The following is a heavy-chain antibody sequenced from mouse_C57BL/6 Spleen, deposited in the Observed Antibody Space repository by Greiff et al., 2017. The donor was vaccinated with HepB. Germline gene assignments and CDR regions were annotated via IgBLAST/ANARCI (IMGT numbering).Heavy chain of an antibody. CDR2: IDPETGGT. J-gene: IGHJ3*01. V-gene: IGHV1-15*01. D-gene: IGHD4-1*01. CDR3: TRLGRATFFAY. CDR1: GYTFTDYE. Sequence: QVQLQQSGAELVRPGASVTLSCKASGYTFTDYEMHWVKQTPVHGLEWIGAIDPETGGTAYNQKFKGKAILTADKSSSTAYMELRSLTSEDSAVYYCTRLGRATFFAYWGQGTLVTVSA.